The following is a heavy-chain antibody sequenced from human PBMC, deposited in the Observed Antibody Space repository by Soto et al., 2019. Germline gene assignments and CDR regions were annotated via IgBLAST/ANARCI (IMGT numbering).Heavy chain of an antibody. J-gene: IGHJ5*02. CDR3: ARDPLYNWNYVFGFDP. Sequence: KFQGRVTITRDTSASTAYMELSSLRSEDTAVYYCARDPLYNWNYVFGFDPWGQGTLVTVSS. D-gene: IGHD1-7*01. V-gene: IGHV1-3*01.